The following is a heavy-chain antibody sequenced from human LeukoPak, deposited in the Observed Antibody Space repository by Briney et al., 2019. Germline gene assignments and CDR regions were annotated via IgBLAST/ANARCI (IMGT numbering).Heavy chain of an antibody. CDR1: GFTFNNYG. CDR2: ISYDGRNT. J-gene: IGHJ4*02. Sequence: GGSLRLSCAASGFTFNNYGMHWVRQAPGKGLEWVAIISYDGRNTYYGDSVKGRFTISRDNSKNTVFLQMSSLRVEDTAVYYCANLGSSELRVPASQGNWGQGTLVTVSS. V-gene: IGHV3-30*18. CDR3: ANLGSSELRVPASQGN. D-gene: IGHD2-2*01.